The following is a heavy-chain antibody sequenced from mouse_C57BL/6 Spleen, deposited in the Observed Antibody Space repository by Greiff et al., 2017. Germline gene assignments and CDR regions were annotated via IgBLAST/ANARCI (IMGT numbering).Heavy chain of an antibody. J-gene: IGHJ4*01. CDR1: GYTFTDYY. D-gene: IGHD1-1*01. CDR3: ARRSYGSSHYYAMDY. Sequence: VQLKQSGPVLVKPGASVKMSCKASGYTFTDYYMNWVKQSHGKSLEWIGVINPYNGGTSYNQKFKGKATLTVDKSSSTAYMELNSLTSEDSAVYYCARRSYGSSHYYAMDYWGQGTSVTVSS. CDR2: INPYNGGT. V-gene: IGHV1-19*01.